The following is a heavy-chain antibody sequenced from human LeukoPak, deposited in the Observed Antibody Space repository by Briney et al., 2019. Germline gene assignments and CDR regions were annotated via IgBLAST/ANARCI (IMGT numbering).Heavy chain of an antibody. V-gene: IGHV4-59*12. J-gene: IGHJ6*03. CDR1: GGYISSYY. CDR3: ARGRYYYGSGSRYYYYYMDV. D-gene: IGHD3-10*01. CDR2: IYYSGST. Sequence: SETLSLTCTVSGGYISSYYWSWIRQPPGKGLEWIGYIYYSGSTNYNPSLKSRVTISVDTSKNQFSLKLSSVTAADTAVYYCARGRYYYGSGSRYYYYYMDVWGKGTTVTVSS.